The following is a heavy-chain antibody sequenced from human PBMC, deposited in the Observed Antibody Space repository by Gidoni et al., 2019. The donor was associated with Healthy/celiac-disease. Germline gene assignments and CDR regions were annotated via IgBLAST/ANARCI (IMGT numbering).Heavy chain of an antibody. D-gene: IGHD1-26*01. V-gene: IGHV1-69*01. CDR2: IIPIFGTA. J-gene: IGHJ6*02. Sequence: QVQLVQSGAEVKKPGSSVKVSFKASGGPFSSYAISWVRQATGQGLEWMGGIIPIFGTANYAQKFQGRVTITADESTSTAYMELSSLRSEDTAVYYCASGEQVYYYYGMDVWGQGTTVTVSS. CDR1: GGPFSSYA. CDR3: ASGEQVYYYYGMDV.